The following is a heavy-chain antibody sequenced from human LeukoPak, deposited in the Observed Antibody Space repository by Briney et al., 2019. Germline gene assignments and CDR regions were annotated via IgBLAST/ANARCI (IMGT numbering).Heavy chain of an antibody. D-gene: IGHD5-18*01. V-gene: IGHV4-34*01. J-gene: IGHJ6*02. CDR3: AKGRPGYSYDKTGGSNYYYYGMDV. Sequence: KPSETLSLTCAVYGGSFSGYYWSWIRQPLGKGLEWIGEINHSGSTNYNPSLRSRVTISVDTSKNQFSLKLSSVTAADTAVYYCAKGRPGYSYDKTGGSNYYYYGMDVWGQGTTVTVSS. CDR1: GGSFSGYY. CDR2: INHSGST.